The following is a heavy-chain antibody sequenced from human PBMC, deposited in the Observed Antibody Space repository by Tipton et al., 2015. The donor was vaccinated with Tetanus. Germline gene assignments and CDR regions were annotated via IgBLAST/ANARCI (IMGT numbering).Heavy chain of an antibody. J-gene: IGHJ6*02. V-gene: IGHV1-8*02. D-gene: IGHD2-2*01. CDR3: ASGSSIRHGLDV. CDR1: GYTFTSYG. CDR2: LNPKSGSA. Sequence: QSGPEVKKPGASVKVSCKASGYTFTSYGLNWVRKAAGRGFEWMGWLNPKSGSAAYAPRFQGRVTMTTNTSITTAFMEVASLTYEDTAVYYCASGSSIRHGLDVWGHGTSATVSS.